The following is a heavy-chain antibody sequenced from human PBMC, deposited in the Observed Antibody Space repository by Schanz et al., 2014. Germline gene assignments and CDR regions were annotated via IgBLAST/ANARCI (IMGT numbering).Heavy chain of an antibody. CDR3: AKDPHRDYGGKPQTFDI. V-gene: IGHV3-33*06. J-gene: IGHJ3*02. CDR2: IWFDGNNK. D-gene: IGHD4-17*01. Sequence: VQLEESGGGVVQPGRSLRLSCAASGFTFSAYGMHWVRQAPGKGLEWVAVIWFDGNNKFYADSVKGRFTISRDNSKNTLYLQMSSLRAEDTALYYCAKDPHRDYGGKPQTFDIWGQGTMVTVSS. CDR1: GFTFSAYG.